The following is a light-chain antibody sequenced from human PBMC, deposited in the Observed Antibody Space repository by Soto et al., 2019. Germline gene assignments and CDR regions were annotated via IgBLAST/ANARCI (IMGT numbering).Light chain of an antibody. CDR1: QSISSNY. CDR3: QQYGSSPTWT. Sequence: DIVMTQSPGTLSLSTGERATLSCRASQSISSNYLAWYQQKPGQAPRLLIYGASTRATGIPDRFSGSGSGTDFTLTISRLEPDDSAVYYCQQYGSSPTWTFGQGTKVDI. J-gene: IGKJ1*01. CDR2: GAS. V-gene: IGKV3-20*01.